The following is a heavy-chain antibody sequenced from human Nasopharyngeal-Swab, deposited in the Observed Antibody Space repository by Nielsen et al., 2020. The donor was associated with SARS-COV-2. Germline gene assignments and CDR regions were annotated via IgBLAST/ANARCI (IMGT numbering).Heavy chain of an antibody. CDR1: GFTFSSYA. CDR2: ISGSGGST. Sequence: GESLKISCAASGFTFSSYAMSWVRQAPGKGLEWVSAISGSGGSTYYADSVKGRFTISRDNSKNTLYLQMNSLRAEDTAVYYCAKGVVWGSYRYPIDYWGQGTLVTVSS. J-gene: IGHJ4*02. CDR3: AKGVVWGSYRYPIDY. V-gene: IGHV3-23*01. D-gene: IGHD3-16*02.